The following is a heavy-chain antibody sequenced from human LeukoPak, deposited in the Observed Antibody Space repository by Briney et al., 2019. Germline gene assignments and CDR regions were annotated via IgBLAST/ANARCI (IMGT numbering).Heavy chain of an antibody. D-gene: IGHD6-13*01. V-gene: IGHV3-30-3*01. CDR2: ISYDGNRK. Sequence: GGSLRLSCAVSGFTFSNSAMHWVRQAPGKGLEWVALISYDGNRKYYADSVKGRFTISRDNSRNTLYLQMNSLRAEDTAVYFCASDAAQQQLSNLFYGMDVWGQGTTVTVSS. J-gene: IGHJ6*02. CDR1: GFTFSNSA. CDR3: ASDAAQQQLSNLFYGMDV.